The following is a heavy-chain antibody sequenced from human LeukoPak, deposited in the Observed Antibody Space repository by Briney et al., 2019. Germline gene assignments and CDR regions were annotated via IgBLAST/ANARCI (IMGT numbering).Heavy chain of an antibody. CDR3: ARGRRGIAVVDAFDI. J-gene: IGHJ3*02. CDR2: ISSSSSSYI. D-gene: IGHD6-19*01. CDR1: GFTFSSYS. V-gene: IGHV3-21*01. Sequence: GGSLRLSCAASGFTFSSYSMNWVRQAPGKGLEWASSISSSSSSYIYYADSVKGRFTISRDNAKNSLYLQMNSLRAEDTAVYYCARGRRGIAVVDAFDIWGQGTMVTVSS.